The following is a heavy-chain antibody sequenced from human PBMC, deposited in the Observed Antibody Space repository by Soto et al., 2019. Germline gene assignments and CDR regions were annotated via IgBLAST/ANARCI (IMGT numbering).Heavy chain of an antibody. V-gene: IGHV3-74*01. CDR3: AKDLLAAAPYGMDV. Sequence: PGGSLRLSCAASGFTFSTYWMHWVRQAPGKGLVWVSRSNTGGGRTNYADSVRGRFTISRDNAKNTLYLQMNSLRAEDTAVYYCAKDLLAAAPYGMDVWGQGTTVTVSS. CDR1: GFTFSTYW. D-gene: IGHD6-25*01. CDR2: SNTGGGRT. J-gene: IGHJ6*02.